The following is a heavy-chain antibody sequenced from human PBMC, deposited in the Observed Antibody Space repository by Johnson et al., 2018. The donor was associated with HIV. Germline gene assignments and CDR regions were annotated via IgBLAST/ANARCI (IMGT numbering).Heavy chain of an antibody. CDR2: IRSTAYGGTT. CDR3: AKDLSTHGVCYTKVDGFDM. J-gene: IGHJ3*02. V-gene: IGHV3-49*04. CDR1: GFTFGDYA. D-gene: IGHD2-8*01. Sequence: VQLVESGGGLVKPGRSLRLSCTASGFTFGDYAMSWVRQAPGKGLEWVGFIRSTAYGGTTEYAASVKGRFTISRDNSKKTLYLQMNSLRAEDTAVYYCAKDLSTHGVCYTKVDGFDMWGQGTMITVSS.